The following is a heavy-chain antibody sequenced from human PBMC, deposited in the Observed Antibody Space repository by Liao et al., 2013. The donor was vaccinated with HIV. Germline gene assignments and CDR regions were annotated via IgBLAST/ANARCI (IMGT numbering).Heavy chain of an antibody. CDR2: IYYSGST. Sequence: QVQLQESGPGLVKPSQTLSLTCTVSGGSINSGDYYWSWIRQPPGKGLEWIGYIYYSGSTYYNPSLISRVSISADTSKNQFSLRLTFVTASDTAVYYCARLQRWGLGYLDFWGQGILVTVSS. CDR1: GGSINSGDYY. D-gene: IGHD2-21*01. CDR3: ARLQRWGLGYLDF. J-gene: IGHJ4*02. V-gene: IGHV4-30-4*08.